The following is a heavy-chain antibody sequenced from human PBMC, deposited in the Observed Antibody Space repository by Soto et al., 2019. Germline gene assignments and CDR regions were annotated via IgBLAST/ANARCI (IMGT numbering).Heavy chain of an antibody. CDR3: ARDRDVLLWFGEPPEEGPYYYYYGMDV. Sequence: PGGSLRLSCAASGFTFSSYSMNWVRQAPGKGLEWVSYISSSSSTIYYADSVKGRFTISRDNAKNSLYLQMNSLRDEDTAVYYCARDRDVLLWFGEPPEEGPYYYYYGMDVWGQGTTVTVSS. J-gene: IGHJ6*02. V-gene: IGHV3-48*02. CDR1: GFTFSSYS. CDR2: ISSSSSTI. D-gene: IGHD3-10*01.